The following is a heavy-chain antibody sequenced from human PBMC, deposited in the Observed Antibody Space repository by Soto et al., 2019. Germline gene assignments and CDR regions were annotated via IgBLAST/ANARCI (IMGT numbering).Heavy chain of an antibody. CDR3: ARGYYDSSGPIGVDY. CDR1: GFTFSSYW. J-gene: IGHJ4*02. V-gene: IGHV3-74*01. D-gene: IGHD3-22*01. Sequence: SGGSLRLSCATSGFTFSSYWMHWVRQAPGKGLVWVSRINSGGSTTNYADSVKGRFTISRDNAKNTLYLQMNSLRAEDTAVYFCARGYYDSSGPIGVDYWGQGTLVTVSS. CDR2: INSGGSTT.